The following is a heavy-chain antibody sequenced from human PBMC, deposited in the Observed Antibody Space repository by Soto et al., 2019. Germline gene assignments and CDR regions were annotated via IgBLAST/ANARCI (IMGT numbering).Heavy chain of an antibody. Sequence: SETLSLTCTVSGGSISSSSYYWGWIRQPPGKGLEWIASIYYSGSTYHNPSLKSRVTISVDASKNQFSLNLTSVTAADTAVYYCARVITLPIVVVPAASVYYFDYWGQGTLVTVSS. CDR1: GGSISSSSYY. CDR2: IYYSGST. V-gene: IGHV4-39*01. CDR3: ARVITLPIVVVPAASVYYFDY. J-gene: IGHJ4*02. D-gene: IGHD2-2*01.